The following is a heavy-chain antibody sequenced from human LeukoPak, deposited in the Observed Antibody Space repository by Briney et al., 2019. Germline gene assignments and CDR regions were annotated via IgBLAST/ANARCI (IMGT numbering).Heavy chain of an antibody. Sequence: GGSLRLSCAASGFTVSSNYMSWVRQAPGKGLEWVSVIYSGGSTYYADSVKGRFTISRDNSKNTLYLQMNSLRAEDTAVYYCAREVDTAMVWGYYFDYWGQGTLVTVSS. CDR2: IYSGGST. CDR3: AREVDTAMVWGYYFDY. D-gene: IGHD5-18*01. V-gene: IGHV3-66*01. J-gene: IGHJ4*02. CDR1: GFTVSSNY.